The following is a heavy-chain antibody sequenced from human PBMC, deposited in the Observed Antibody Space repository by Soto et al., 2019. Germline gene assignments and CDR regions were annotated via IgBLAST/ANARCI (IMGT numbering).Heavy chain of an antibody. CDR3: ARGCILTGYSDY. V-gene: IGHV4-34*01. D-gene: IGHD3-9*01. CDR1: GGSFSGYY. CDR2: INHSGST. Sequence: QVQLQQWGAGLLKPSETLSLTCAVYGGSFSGYYWSWIRQPPGKGLEWIGEINHSGSTNYNPSLKSRVTISVDTSKNQFSLKLSSVTAADTAVYYCARGCILTGYSDYWGQGTLVTVSS. J-gene: IGHJ4*02.